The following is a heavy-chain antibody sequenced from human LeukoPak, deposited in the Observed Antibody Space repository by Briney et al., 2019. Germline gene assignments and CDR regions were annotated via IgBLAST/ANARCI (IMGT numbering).Heavy chain of an antibody. CDR3: ARDPYYYLYMDV. Sequence: ASVKVSCKASGYTFTDSYIHWVRQAPGQGLEWMGWINPHSGDTNYAQKFQGRVTMTSDTSISTAYMELSRLTSDDTAVYYCARDPYYYLYMDVWGKGTTVTVSS. CDR2: INPHSGDT. V-gene: IGHV1-2*02. J-gene: IGHJ6*03. CDR1: GYTFTDSY.